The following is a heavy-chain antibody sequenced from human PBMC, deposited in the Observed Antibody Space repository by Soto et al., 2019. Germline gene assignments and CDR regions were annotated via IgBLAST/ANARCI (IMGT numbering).Heavy chain of an antibody. V-gene: IGHV4-4*07. J-gene: IGHJ4*02. CDR2: IYTSDVT. D-gene: IGHD3-22*01. Sequence: SETLSLTCTVSGGSISNYQWSWIRQPAGKGLEWIGRIYTSDVTNYNPSLKSRVTMSVDTSKNQFSLKLSSVTAADTAVYYCARGPYYDSSGYYHTLDSWGQGTLVPVYS. CDR3: ARGPYYDSSGYYHTLDS. CDR1: GGSISNYQ.